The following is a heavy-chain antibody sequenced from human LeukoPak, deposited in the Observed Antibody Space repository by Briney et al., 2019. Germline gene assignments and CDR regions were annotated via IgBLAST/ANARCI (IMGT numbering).Heavy chain of an antibody. J-gene: IGHJ6*03. V-gene: IGHV3-48*04. CDR3: ASTSGSYYGYYYYMDV. CDR1: GFTFSSYS. D-gene: IGHD1-26*01. CDR2: ISSSSSTI. Sequence: GGSLRLSCAASGFTFSSYSMNWVRQAPGKGLEWVSYISSSSSTIYYADSVKGRFTISRDNAKNSLYLQMNSLRAEDTAVYYCASTSGSYYGYYYYMDVWGKGTTVTVSS.